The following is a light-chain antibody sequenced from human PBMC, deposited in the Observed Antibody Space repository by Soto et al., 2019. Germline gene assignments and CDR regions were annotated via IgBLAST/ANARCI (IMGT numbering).Light chain of an antibody. V-gene: IGKV1-17*01. CDR3: QQYYSYPRA. CDR1: QGIRND. Sequence: QQNTTPASLSTSVGRRLPITCLASQGIRNDLGWYQQKPGKAPKLLIYAASTLQSGVPSRFSGSGSGTDFTLTISCLQSEDFATYYCQQYYSYPRACGQGSKVDIK. J-gene: IGKJ1*01. CDR2: AAS.